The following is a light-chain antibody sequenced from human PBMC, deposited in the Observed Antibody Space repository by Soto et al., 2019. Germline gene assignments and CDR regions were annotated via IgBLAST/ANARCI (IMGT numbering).Light chain of an antibody. Sequence: EIVFTQSPGTLSFSPGERATLSCRASQSVSSSYLAWYQQKPGQAPRLLMYGASSRATGIPDRFSGSGSGTDFTLTISRLEPEDFAVYYCQQYVLGLTFGPGTKVDIK. V-gene: IGKV3-20*01. CDR2: GAS. CDR3: QQYVLGLT. CDR1: QSVSSSY. J-gene: IGKJ3*01.